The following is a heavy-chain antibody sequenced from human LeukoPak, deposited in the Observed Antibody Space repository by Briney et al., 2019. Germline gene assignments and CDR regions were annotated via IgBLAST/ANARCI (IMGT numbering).Heavy chain of an antibody. CDR1: GFTFSSYA. J-gene: IGHJ4*02. Sequence: AGGSLRLSCAASGFTFSSYAMSWVRQAPGKGLEWVSAINGGGSNKYYTDSVKGRFTISRDNSKNSMYLQMNRLRAEDTAVYYCAKLPEAIVGITSFVYWGQGTLVTVSS. CDR3: AKLPEAIVGITSFVY. V-gene: IGHV3-23*01. D-gene: IGHD3-22*01. CDR2: INGGGSNK.